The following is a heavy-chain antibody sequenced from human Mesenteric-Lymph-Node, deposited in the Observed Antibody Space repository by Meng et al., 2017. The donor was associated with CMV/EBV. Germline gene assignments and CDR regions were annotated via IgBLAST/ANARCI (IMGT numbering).Heavy chain of an antibody. V-gene: IGHV3-23*01. CDR1: GFTFSTYA. CDR3: AKKTIAAPGNDYFDP. Sequence: GESLKISCAASGFTFSTYAMHWVRQAPGKGLEWVSRISADGIGTYYADSVKGRFTISRDNSKNTLYLQMTSLRVEDTAVYYCAKKTIAAPGNDYFDPWGQGTLVTSPQ. CDR2: ISADGIGT. D-gene: IGHD6-13*01. J-gene: IGHJ5*02.